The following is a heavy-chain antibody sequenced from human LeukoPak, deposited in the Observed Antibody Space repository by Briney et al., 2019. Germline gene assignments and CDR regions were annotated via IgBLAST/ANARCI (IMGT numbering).Heavy chain of an antibody. V-gene: IGHV4-39*07. CDR1: GGSISSGGYY. Sequence: SETLSLTCTVSGGSISSGGYYWGWIRQPPGTGLEWIGSIYHSGSTYYNPSLKSRVTISVDTSKNQFSLKLSSVTAADTAVYYCARDPPPYCGGDCYPDWGQGTLVTVSS. D-gene: IGHD2-21*02. J-gene: IGHJ4*02. CDR3: ARDPPPYCGGDCYPD. CDR2: IYHSGST.